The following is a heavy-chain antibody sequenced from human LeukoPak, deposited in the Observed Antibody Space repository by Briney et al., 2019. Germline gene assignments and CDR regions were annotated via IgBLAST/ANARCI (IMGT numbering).Heavy chain of an antibody. CDR1: GFTFSRFA. J-gene: IGHJ4*02. V-gene: IGHV3-23*01. D-gene: IGHD1-26*01. Sequence: GGSLRLSCSASGFTFSRFAMSWVRQAPGKGLEWVSAISGSGGSTYYADSVKGRFTISRDNSKNTLYLQMNSLRAEDTAVYYCAKDSYSGSSDYWGQGTLVTVSS. CDR2: ISGSGGST. CDR3: AKDSYSGSSDY.